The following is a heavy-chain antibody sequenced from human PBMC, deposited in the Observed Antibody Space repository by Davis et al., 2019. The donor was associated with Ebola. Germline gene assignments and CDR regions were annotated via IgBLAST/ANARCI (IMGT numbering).Heavy chain of an antibody. D-gene: IGHD6-6*01. V-gene: IGHV4-61*10. Sequence: PSETLSLTCTVSGGSISSGSYYWSWIRQPAGKGLEWIGEINHSGSTNYNPSLKSRVTISVDTSKNQFSLKLSSVTAADTAVYYCAREEEGLAARPDAFDIWGQGTMVTVSS. CDR3: AREEEGLAARPDAFDI. CDR1: GGSISSGSYY. J-gene: IGHJ3*02. CDR2: INHSGST.